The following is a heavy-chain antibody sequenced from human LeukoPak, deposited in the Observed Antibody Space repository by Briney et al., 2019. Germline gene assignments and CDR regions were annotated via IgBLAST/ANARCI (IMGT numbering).Heavy chain of an antibody. J-gene: IGHJ4*02. Sequence: GGSRRLSCTASGFTFSSYWMSWVRQAPGKGLEWVANIKQDGSEKYYVDSVKGRFTISRDNAKNSLYLQMNSLRAEDTAVYYCARDPYYYDSTPPLWGQGTLVTVSS. CDR1: GFTFSSYW. CDR2: IKQDGSEK. D-gene: IGHD3-22*01. CDR3: ARDPYYYDSTPPL. V-gene: IGHV3-7*01.